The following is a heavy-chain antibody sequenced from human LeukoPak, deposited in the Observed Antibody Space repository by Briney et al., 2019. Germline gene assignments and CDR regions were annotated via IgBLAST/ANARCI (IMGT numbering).Heavy chain of an antibody. Sequence: ASVKVSCKASGYTFTGYYMHWARQAPGQGLEWMGWINPNSGGTNYAQKFQGRVTMTRDASISTAYMELSRLRSDDTAVYYCARSEVELATITDYYFDYWGQGTLVTVSS. V-gene: IGHV1-2*02. CDR1: GYTFTGYY. CDR2: INPNSGGT. CDR3: ARSEVELATITDYYFDY. J-gene: IGHJ4*02. D-gene: IGHD5-24*01.